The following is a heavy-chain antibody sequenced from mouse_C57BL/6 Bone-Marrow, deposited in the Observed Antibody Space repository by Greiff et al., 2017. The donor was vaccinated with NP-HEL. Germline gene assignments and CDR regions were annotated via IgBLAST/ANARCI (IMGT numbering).Heavy chain of an antibody. CDR1: GYTFTSYT. D-gene: IGHD1-1*01. CDR2: INPSSGYT. V-gene: IGHV1-4*01. CDR3: ARREYGSSYWYFDV. Sequence: VQLQQSGAELARPGASVKMSCKASGYTFTSYTMHWVKQSPGQGLEWIGYINPSSGYTKYNQKFKDKATLTADKSSSTAYMQLSSLTSEDSAVYYCARREYGSSYWYFDVWGTGTTVTVSS. J-gene: IGHJ1*03.